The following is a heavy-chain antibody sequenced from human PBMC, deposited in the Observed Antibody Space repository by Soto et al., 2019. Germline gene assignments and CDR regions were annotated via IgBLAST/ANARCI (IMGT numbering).Heavy chain of an antibody. V-gene: IGHV1-18*01. CDR1: GYSFTTSG. Sequence: ASVKVSCKASGYSFTTSGITWVRQAPGQGLEWMGWISTYNGNTNYAQKLQDRVTLTTNTSTSTAYMELRSLRSDDTAIYYCARRLYGDYDYWGQGTLVTVSS. CDR2: ISTYNGNT. J-gene: IGHJ4*02. D-gene: IGHD4-17*01. CDR3: ARRLYGDYDY.